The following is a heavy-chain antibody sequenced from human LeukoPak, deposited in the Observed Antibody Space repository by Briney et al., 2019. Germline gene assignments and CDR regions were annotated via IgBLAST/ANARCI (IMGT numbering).Heavy chain of an antibody. D-gene: IGHD3-10*01. V-gene: IGHV3-7*01. CDR2: IQQDGSEK. J-gene: IGHJ6*03. CDR1: GFTFSSYW. CDR3: ARGILWFGEFSSYYYYYMDV. Sequence: GGSLRLSCAASGFTFSSYWKSWVRQAPGKGLEWVANIQQDGSEKYYVDSVKGRFTISRDNAKNSLYLQMNSLRAEDTAVYYCARGILWFGEFSSYYYYYMDVWGKGTTVTVSS.